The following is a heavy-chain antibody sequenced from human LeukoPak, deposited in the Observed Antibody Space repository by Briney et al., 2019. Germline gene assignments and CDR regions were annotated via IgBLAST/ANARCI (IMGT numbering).Heavy chain of an antibody. CDR3: ARHHV. Sequence: GGSLRLSCTASGFTVSSSDMSWVRQAPGKGLEWVSVTYSDGSTNYADSLKGRFTISRDNSKNTLYLQMNSLRAEDTAVYYCARHHVWGQGALVTVSS. CDR2: TYSDGST. V-gene: IGHV3-66*02. CDR1: GFTVSSSD. J-gene: IGHJ4*02.